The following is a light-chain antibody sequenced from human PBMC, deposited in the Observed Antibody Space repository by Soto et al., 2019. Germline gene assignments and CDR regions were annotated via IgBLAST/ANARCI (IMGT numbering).Light chain of an antibody. Sequence: DIQLTQSPSFLSASVGDRVTITCRASQGISSYLAWYQQKPGKAPMLLIYAASTLQSGVPSRFSGSGSGTEFTLTISSLQPEDFATYYCQQLNSYPLFFGGGTKVEIK. V-gene: IGKV1-9*01. CDR3: QQLNSYPLF. J-gene: IGKJ4*01. CDR1: QGISSY. CDR2: AAS.